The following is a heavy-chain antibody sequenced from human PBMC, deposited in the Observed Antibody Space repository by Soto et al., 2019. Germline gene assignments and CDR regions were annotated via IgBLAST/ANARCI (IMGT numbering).Heavy chain of an antibody. D-gene: IGHD1-26*01. Sequence: VQLRQSGPGLVKPSGTLSLTCAVSGGSISSSNWWTWVRQAPGKGLEWIGEIYHSGNTYYNPSLNGRVTITVDKSNNQFSLKLNSLTAADTAVYYCATLPPRVVASLLPIPTWGQGTLVTVSS. CDR2: IYHSGNT. J-gene: IGHJ5*02. CDR1: GGSISSSNW. V-gene: IGHV4-4*02. CDR3: ATLPPRVVASLLPIPT.